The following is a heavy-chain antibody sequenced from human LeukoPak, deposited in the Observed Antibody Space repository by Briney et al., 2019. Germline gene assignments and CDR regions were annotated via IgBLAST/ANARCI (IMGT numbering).Heavy chain of an antibody. J-gene: IGHJ4*02. CDR3: ARVNREYYDILTGYYLPEYYFDY. CDR2: INPNSGGT. Sequence: GASVKVSCKASGYTFTGYYMHWVRQAPGQGLEWMGWINPNSGGTNYAQKFQGRVTMTRDTSISTAYMELSRLRSDDTAVYYCARVNREYYDILTGYYLPEYYFDYWGQGTLVTVSS. D-gene: IGHD3-9*01. CDR1: GYTFTGYY. V-gene: IGHV1-2*02.